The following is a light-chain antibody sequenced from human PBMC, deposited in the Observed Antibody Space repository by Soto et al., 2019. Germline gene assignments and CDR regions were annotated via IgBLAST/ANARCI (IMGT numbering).Light chain of an antibody. CDR3: AAWDDSLNGRL. CDR2: G. CDR1: SSNIGAGYP. V-gene: IGLV1-40*01. Sequence: QSVLTQPPSVSGAPGQRVTISCTGSSSNIGAGYPVHWYQQLPGTAPKLLVAGNRPSGVPDRFSVSKSGASASLAITGLQAEDEADYYCAAWDDSLNGRLFGGGTQLTVL. J-gene: IGLJ3*02.